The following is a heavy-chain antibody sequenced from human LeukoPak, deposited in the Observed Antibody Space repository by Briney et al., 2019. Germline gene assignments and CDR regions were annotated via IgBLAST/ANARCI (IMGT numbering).Heavy chain of an antibody. CDR2: ISRDGGST. J-gene: IGHJ1*01. Sequence: GGSLRLSCAASGFTFSSYAMSWVRQAPGKGLEWVSLISRDGGSTYYADSVKGRFTISRDNSKNSLYLQMNSLRTEDTALYYCAKDGRATTGGYFQHWGRGTLVTVSS. CDR3: AKDGRATTGGYFQH. V-gene: IGHV3-43*02. CDR1: GFTFSSYA. D-gene: IGHD1-14*01.